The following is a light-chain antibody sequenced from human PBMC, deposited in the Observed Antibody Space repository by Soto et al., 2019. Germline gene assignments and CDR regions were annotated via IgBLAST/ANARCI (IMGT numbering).Light chain of an antibody. CDR3: CSYAGSYTWV. J-gene: IGLJ3*02. CDR2: DVS. CDR1: SSDVGGYIS. V-gene: IGLV2-11*01. Sequence: QSVLTQPRSVSGSPGQSVTISCTGASSDVGGYISVSWYQQHPGKAPKLMIYDVSERPSGVPDRFSGSKSGNTASLTVSGLQAEDEADYYCCSYAGSYTWVFGGGTKLTVL.